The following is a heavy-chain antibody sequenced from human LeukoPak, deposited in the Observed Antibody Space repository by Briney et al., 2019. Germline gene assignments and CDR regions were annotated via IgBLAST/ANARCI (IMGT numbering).Heavy chain of an antibody. CDR2: IYSGGST. V-gene: IGHV3-53*05. CDR3: AKDMLEDTAMGHYYYYGMDV. D-gene: IGHD5-18*01. J-gene: IGHJ6*02. CDR1: GITVSSNY. Sequence: GGSLRLSCAASGITVSSNYMSWVRQGPGKGLECVSVIYSGGSTYYADSVKGRFTISRDNSKNSLYLQMNSLRTEDTALYYCAKDMLEDTAMGHYYYYGMDVWGQGTTVTVSS.